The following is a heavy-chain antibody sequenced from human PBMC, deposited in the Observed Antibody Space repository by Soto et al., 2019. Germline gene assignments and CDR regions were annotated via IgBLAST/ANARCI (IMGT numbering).Heavy chain of an antibody. CDR3: ASFSGWPNAGYYFDY. CDR1: GFTFSSYW. CDR2: IKQEGSEK. D-gene: IGHD6-19*01. V-gene: IGHV3-7*01. J-gene: IGHJ4*02. Sequence: AGGSLRLSCAASGFTFSSYWMSWVRQAPGKGLEWVANIKQEGSEKYYVDSVKGRFTISRDNVKNSLYLQMNSLRAEDTAVYYCASFSGWPNAGYYFDYWGQGTLVTVSS.